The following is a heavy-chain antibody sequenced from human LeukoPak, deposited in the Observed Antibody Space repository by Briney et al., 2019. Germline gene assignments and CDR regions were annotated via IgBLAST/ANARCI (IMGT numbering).Heavy chain of an antibody. CDR2: ISSSSSYI. J-gene: IGHJ4*02. Sequence: PGGSLRLSCAASGFTVSSNYMSWVRQAPGKGLEWVSSISSSSSYIYYADSVKGRFTISRDNAKNSPYLQMNSLRAEDTAVYYCARDGYCTGGVCYRKVDYWGQGTLVTVSS. CDR3: ARDGYCTGGVCYRKVDY. V-gene: IGHV3-21*01. CDR1: GFTVSSNY. D-gene: IGHD2-8*02.